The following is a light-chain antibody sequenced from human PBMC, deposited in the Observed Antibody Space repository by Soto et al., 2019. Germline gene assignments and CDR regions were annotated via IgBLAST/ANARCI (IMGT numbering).Light chain of an antibody. CDR3: QQYNDYLWT. CDR1: QNIRNW. J-gene: IGKJ1*01. V-gene: IGKV1-5*01. CDR2: DAS. Sequence: DIQRTDSPSTLSASVGYSVRITCRASQNIRNWLAWYQQKPGKAPKLLIYDASTLESGVPSRFSGSGSGTEFTLTISSLQPDDFATYYCQQYNDYLWTFGQGTKVDIK.